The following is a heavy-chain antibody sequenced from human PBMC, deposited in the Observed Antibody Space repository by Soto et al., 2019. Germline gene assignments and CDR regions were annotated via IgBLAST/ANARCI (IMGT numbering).Heavy chain of an antibody. CDR1: GFTFSSYA. J-gene: IGHJ4*02. Sequence: GGSLRLSCAASGFTFSSYAMSWVRQAPGKGLEWVSAISGSGGSTYYADSVKGRFTISRDNSKNTLYLQMNSLRAEDRAVYYCAKVGLIVVVTAIANFDYWGQGTLVTVSS. CDR3: AKVGLIVVVTAIANFDY. D-gene: IGHD2-21*02. CDR2: ISGSGGST. V-gene: IGHV3-23*01.